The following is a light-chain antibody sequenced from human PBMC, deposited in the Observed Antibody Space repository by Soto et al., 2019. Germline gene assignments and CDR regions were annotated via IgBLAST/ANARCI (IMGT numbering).Light chain of an antibody. V-gene: IGKV1-5*01. J-gene: IGKJ1*01. CDR1: QSVSSW. CDR2: DAS. Sequence: PLRQPPSPPSASVGDVITITCRASQSVSSWLAWHQQKPGEAPKLLIYDASSLKSGVPSRFSGSGSGTHFTLTINSLQPDDFATYYCQQYDTDRWAFGQGTKV. CDR3: QQYDTDRWA.